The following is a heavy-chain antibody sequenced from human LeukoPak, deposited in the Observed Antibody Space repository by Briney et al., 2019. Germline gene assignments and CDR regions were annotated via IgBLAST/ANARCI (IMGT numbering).Heavy chain of an antibody. CDR1: GFTFSSYA. CDR2: ISGSGGST. J-gene: IGHJ4*02. CDR3: AKGHPVLRFLEWLPPY. Sequence: PGGSLRLSCAASGFTFSSYAMSWVRQAPGKGLEWVSAISGSGGSTYYADSVKGRFTISRDNSKNTLYLRMNSLRAEDTAVYYCAKGHPVLRFLEWLPPYWGQGTLVTVSS. D-gene: IGHD3-3*01. V-gene: IGHV3-23*01.